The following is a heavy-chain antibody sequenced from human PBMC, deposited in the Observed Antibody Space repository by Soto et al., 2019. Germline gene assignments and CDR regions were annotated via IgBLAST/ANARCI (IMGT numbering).Heavy chain of an antibody. J-gene: IGHJ4*02. CDR2: ISYDGSNK. V-gene: IGHV3-30-3*01. CDR1: GFTFSSYA. CDR3: ARARWLHPFDY. Sequence: VGSLRLSCAASGFTFSSYAMHWVRRAPGKGLEWVAVISYDGSNKYYADSVKGRFTISRDNSKNTLYLQMNSLRAEDTAVYCCARARWLHPFDYWGQGTLVTVSS. D-gene: IGHD5-12*01.